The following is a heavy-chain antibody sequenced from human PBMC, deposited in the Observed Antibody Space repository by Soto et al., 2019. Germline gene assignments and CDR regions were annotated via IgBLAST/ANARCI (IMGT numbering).Heavy chain of an antibody. CDR1: GGSISSGDYY. V-gene: IGHV4-30-4*01. CDR3: ARADLYYYYGMDV. CDR2: IYYSGST. J-gene: IGHJ6*02. D-gene: IGHD6-19*01. Sequence: SETLSLTCTVSGGSISSGDYYWSWIRQPPGKGLEWIGYIYYSGSTYYNPSLKSRVTISVDTSKNQFSLKLSSVTAAVTAVYYCARADLYYYYGMDVWGQGTTVTVSS.